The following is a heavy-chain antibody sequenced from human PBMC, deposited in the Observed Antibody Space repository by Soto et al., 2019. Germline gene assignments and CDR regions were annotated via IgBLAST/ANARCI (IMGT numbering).Heavy chain of an antibody. Sequence: SPTRGDRTQTLAMTCTFSGFSLSTSGVGVGWIRQPPGKALEWLALIYWNDNTRYSPSLNSRLTISKDTSKNQVVLTLTNMDPVDTATYYCSHPIRSTADGFQHWGQGTLVTV. CDR3: SHPIRSTADGFQH. J-gene: IGHJ1*01. V-gene: IGHV2-5*01. CDR2: IYWNDNT. D-gene: IGHD3-16*02. CDR1: GFSLSTSGVG.